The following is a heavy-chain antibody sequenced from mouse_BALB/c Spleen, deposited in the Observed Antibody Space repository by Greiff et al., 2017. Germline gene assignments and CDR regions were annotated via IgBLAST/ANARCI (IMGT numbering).Heavy chain of an antibody. D-gene: IGHD1-1*01. CDR2: INPNNGGT. J-gene: IGHJ4*01. CDR3: ARYYYVFYAMDY. V-gene: IGHV1-18*01. CDR1: GYTFTDYT. Sequence: VQLQQSGPGLVKPGASVKISCKASGYTFTDYTMHWVKQSPGKSLEWIGGINPNNGGTSYNQKFKGKATLTVDKSSSTAYMELRSLTSEDSTVYYCARYYYVFYAMDYWGQGTSVTVSS.